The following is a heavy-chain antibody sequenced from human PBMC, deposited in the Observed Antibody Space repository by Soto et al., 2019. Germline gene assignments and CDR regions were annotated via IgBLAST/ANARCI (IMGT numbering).Heavy chain of an antibody. CDR2: INHSGST. Sequence: SETLSLTCAVYGGSFSGYYWSWIRQPPGKGLEWIGEINHSGSTNYNPSLKSRVTISVDTSKNQFSLKLSSVTAADTAVYYCARVGDLPYYYYMDVWGKGTTVTVSS. CDR3: ARVGDLPYYYYMDV. D-gene: IGHD2-21*02. CDR1: GGSFSGYY. J-gene: IGHJ6*03. V-gene: IGHV4-34*01.